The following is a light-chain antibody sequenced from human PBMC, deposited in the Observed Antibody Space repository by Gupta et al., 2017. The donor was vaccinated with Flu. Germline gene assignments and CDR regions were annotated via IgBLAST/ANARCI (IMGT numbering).Light chain of an antibody. CDR1: QTISSH. J-gene: IGKJ4*01. CDR3: QQRHSVPIT. CDR2: AAS. Sequence: DIQMTQSPSSLSASVGDRVTITCRASQTISSHLNWYHHKPGKAPNLLIYAASQVQSGVPSRFSGSNSGTDFTLTINRLPPEEFATYYCQQRHSVPITSGRGTKVDIK. V-gene: IGKV1-39*01.